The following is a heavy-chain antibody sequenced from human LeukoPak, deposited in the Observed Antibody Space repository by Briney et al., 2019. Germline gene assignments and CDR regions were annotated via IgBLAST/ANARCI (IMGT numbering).Heavy chain of an antibody. V-gene: IGHV5-51*01. CDR1: RYRFSSYW. CDR3: ARLRVNYYYGMDV. J-gene: IGHJ6*02. CDR2: VFPGDSET. Sequence: GESLKISCRGSRYRFSSYWIGWVRQMPGKGLEWMGIVFPGDSETRYSPSFQGQVTISADKSISTAYLQWSSLKASDTAMYYCARLRVNYYYGMDVWGQGTTVTVSS.